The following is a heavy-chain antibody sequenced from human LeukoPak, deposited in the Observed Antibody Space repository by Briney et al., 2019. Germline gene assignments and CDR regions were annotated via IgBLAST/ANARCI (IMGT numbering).Heavy chain of an antibody. CDR1: GCTFSSYG. Sequence: PGGSLRLSCAASGCTFSSYGMHWVRQAPGKGLEWVAVIWYDGSNKYYADSVKGRFTISRDNSKNTLYLQMNSLRAEDTAVYYCARADSYGYLGYYYYGMDVWGQGTTVTVSS. J-gene: IGHJ6*02. V-gene: IGHV3-33*01. D-gene: IGHD5-18*01. CDR2: IWYDGSNK. CDR3: ARADSYGYLGYYYYGMDV.